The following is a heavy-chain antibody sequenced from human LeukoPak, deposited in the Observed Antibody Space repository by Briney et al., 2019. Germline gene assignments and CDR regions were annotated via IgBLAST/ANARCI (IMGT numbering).Heavy chain of an antibody. V-gene: IGHV1-24*01. CDR1: GYTLTELS. CDR3: ATPNVDTAMVTHFDY. CDR2: FDPEDGET. D-gene: IGHD5-18*01. Sequence: GASVKVSCKVSGYTLTELSMHWVRQAPGKGLEWMGGFDPEDGETIYAQKFQGRVTMTEDTPTDTAYMELSSLRSEDTAVYYCATPNVDTAMVTHFDYWGQGTLVTVSS. J-gene: IGHJ4*02.